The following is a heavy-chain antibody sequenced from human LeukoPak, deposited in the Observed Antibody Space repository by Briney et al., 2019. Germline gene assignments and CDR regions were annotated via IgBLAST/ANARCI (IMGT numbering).Heavy chain of an antibody. Sequence: ASVKVSCKASGYTFTSDGISWVRQAPGQGLEWMGWISGNNGNTNYAQHLQGRVTMTTDTSTSTAYMELRSLRSDDTAVYYCARDVFSTYYYDSSGLGDAFEIWGRGTMVTVSS. CDR1: GYTFTSDG. D-gene: IGHD3-22*01. J-gene: IGHJ3*02. V-gene: IGHV1-18*01. CDR3: ARDVFSTYYYDSSGLGDAFEI. CDR2: ISGNNGNT.